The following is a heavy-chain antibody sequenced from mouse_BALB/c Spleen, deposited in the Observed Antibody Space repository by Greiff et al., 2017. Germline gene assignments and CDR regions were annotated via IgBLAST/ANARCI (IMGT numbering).Heavy chain of an antibody. J-gene: IGHJ3*01. CDR1: GYTFTSYV. CDR2: INPYNDGT. V-gene: IGHV1-14*01. Sequence: EVQLQQSGPELVKPGASVKMSCKASGYTFTSYVMHWVKQKPGQGLEWIGYINPYNDGTKYNEKFKGKATLTSDKSSSTAYMELSSLTSEDSAVYYCARGGNDGWAWFAYWGQGTLVTVSA. CDR3: ARGGNDGWAWFAY. D-gene: IGHD2-3*01.